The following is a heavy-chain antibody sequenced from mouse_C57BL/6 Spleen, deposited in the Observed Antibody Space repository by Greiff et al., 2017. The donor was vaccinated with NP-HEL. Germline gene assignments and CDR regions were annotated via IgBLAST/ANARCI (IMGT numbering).Heavy chain of an antibody. Sequence: EVQLQHSGAELVRPGASVKLSCTASGFNFKDYYMHWVKQRPEQGLEWIGRIDPEDGDTEYAPKFQGKATMTADTTSSTAYLQLSSLTSEDTAVYYCTAYYSNYRFAYWGQGTLVTVSA. D-gene: IGHD2-5*01. CDR2: IDPEDGDT. J-gene: IGHJ3*01. CDR3: TAYYSNYRFAY. CDR1: GFNFKDYY. V-gene: IGHV14-1*01.